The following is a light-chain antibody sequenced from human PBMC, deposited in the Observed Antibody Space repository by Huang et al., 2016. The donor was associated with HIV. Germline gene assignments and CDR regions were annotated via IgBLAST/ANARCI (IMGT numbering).Light chain of an antibody. J-gene: IGKJ4*01. Sequence: EIVLTQSPGTLSLSPGERATLSCRASQSLASTYLAWYQQQPGQPPRLLIDDASRRATGIPDRFSGRGSGTDFTITISRLEPEDFAVYYCQQYGNSPLTFGGGTKVEIK. CDR1: QSLASTY. V-gene: IGKV3-20*01. CDR2: DAS. CDR3: QQYGNSPLT.